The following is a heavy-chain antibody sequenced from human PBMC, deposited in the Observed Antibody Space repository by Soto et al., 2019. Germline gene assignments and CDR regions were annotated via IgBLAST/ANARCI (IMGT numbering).Heavy chain of an antibody. CDR3: ARAPHTIYDSSGYYYAH. J-gene: IGHJ4*02. V-gene: IGHV1-3*01. CDR2: INAGNGNT. Sequence: ASVKVSCKASGYTFTSYAMHWVRQAPGQRLEWMGWINAGNGNTKYSQKFQGRVTITRDTSASTAYMELSSLRSEDTAVYYCARAPHTIYDSSGYYYAHWGQGTLVTV. D-gene: IGHD3-22*01. CDR1: GYTFTSYA.